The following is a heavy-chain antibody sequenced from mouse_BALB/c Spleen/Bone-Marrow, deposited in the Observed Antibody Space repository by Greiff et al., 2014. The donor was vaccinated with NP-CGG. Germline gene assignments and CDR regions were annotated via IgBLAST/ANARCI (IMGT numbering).Heavy chain of an antibody. J-gene: IGHJ4*01. D-gene: IGHD1-2*01. Sequence: VNLVESGPGLVAPSQSLSITRTVSGFSLTSYGVHWVRQPPGKGLEWLGVIWADGSTNYNSALMSRLSISKDNSKSQVFLKMNSLQTDDTAMYYCSRITTATGAMDYWGQGTSVTVSS. CDR1: GFSLTSYG. V-gene: IGHV2-9*02. CDR3: SRITTATGAMDY. CDR2: IWADGST.